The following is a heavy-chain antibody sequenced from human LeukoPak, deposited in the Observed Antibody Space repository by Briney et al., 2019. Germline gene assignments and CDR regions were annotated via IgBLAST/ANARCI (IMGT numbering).Heavy chain of an antibody. Sequence: SETLSLTCTVSGGSISSHYWSWIRQPPGKGLEWIGYIYYSGSTNYNPSLKSRVTISVDTSKNQFSLKLSSVTAADTAVYYCARGDGYSGYADWDNWFDPWGQGTLVTVSS. CDR2: IYYSGST. J-gene: IGHJ5*02. V-gene: IGHV4-59*11. D-gene: IGHD5-12*01. CDR1: GGSISSHY. CDR3: ARGDGYSGYADWDNWFDP.